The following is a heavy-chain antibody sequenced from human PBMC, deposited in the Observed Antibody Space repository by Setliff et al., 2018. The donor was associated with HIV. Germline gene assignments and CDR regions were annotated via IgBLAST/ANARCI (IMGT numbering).Heavy chain of an antibody. CDR3: ARDLPTVVPSWFDP. V-gene: IGHV1-69*13. Sequence: SVKVSCKASGGTLSSFSSKAISWVRQAPGQGLEWMGGIIPIVGTADYAQKFQGRVTITADESTSTAYLELTSLRPEDTAVYYCARDLPTVVPSWFDPWGQGTLVTVSS. CDR2: IIPIVGTA. CDR1: GGTLSSFSSKA. J-gene: IGHJ5*02. D-gene: IGHD4-17*01.